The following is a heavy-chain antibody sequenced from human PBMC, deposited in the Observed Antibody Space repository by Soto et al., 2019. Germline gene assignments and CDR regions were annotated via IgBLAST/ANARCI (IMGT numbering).Heavy chain of an antibody. CDR3: ARHDCISSSCYYYYYYSMDV. Sequence: SVKVSCKASGGTFSSYAISWVRQAPGQGLEWMGRIIPILGIANYAQKFQGRVTITADKSTSTAYMELSSLRSEDTAVYYCARHDCISSSCYYYYYYSMDVWGQGTTVTVSS. CDR1: GGTFSSYA. CDR2: IIPILGIA. J-gene: IGHJ6*02. D-gene: IGHD2-2*01. V-gene: IGHV1-69*04.